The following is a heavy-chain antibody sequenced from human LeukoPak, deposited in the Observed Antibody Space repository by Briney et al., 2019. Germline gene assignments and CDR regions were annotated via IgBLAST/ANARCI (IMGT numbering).Heavy chain of an antibody. D-gene: IGHD1-26*01. V-gene: IGHV3-23*01. CDR2: ISGSGGGT. Sequence: GGSLRLSCAASGFTFSCYAMSWVRQAPGKGLEWVSVISGSGGGTYYADSVKGRFTISRDNSKNTLYLQMNSLRAEDTAIYYCAKDLIVGATADAFDIWGQGTMVTVTS. J-gene: IGHJ3*02. CDR3: AKDLIVGATADAFDI. CDR1: GFTFSCYA.